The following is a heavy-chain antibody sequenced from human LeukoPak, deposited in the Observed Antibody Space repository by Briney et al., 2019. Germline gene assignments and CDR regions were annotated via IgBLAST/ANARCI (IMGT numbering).Heavy chain of an antibody. CDR1: GFTFSSYS. CDR2: ISSSSSTI. J-gene: IGHJ3*02. CDR3: ARDRAGSGYHDALDI. V-gene: IGHV3-48*01. D-gene: IGHD3-22*01. Sequence: GGSLRLSCAASGFTFSSYSMNWVRQAPGKGLEWVSYISSSSSTIYYADSVKGRFTISRDNAKNSLYLQMNSLRAEDTAVYYCARDRAGSGYHDALDIWGQGTMVTVSS.